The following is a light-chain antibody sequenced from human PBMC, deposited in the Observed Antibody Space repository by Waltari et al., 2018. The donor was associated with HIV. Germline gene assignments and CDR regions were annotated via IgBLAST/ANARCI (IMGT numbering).Light chain of an antibody. V-gene: IGLV2-14*01. CDR2: DVY. CDR1: SNDVGAYDY. CDR3: ASFTSGRLNV. Sequence: QSALTQPASVPGSPGQSITISCTGTSNDVGAYDYVSWYQQSPGKVPKLRIYDVYNRPSRISNRFSGSKSGNKAFLTISRLRAEDEADYYCASFTSGRLNVFGSGTKVTVL. J-gene: IGLJ1*01.